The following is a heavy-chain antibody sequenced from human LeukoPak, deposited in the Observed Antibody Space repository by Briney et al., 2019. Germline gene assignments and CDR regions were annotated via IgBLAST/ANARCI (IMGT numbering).Heavy chain of an antibody. CDR3: ARSTRMITFGGVSSTGAFDI. CDR2: ISSSSSYI. Sequence: PGGSLRLSCAASGFTFSSYSMNWVRQAPGKGLEWVSSISSSSSYIYYADSVKGRFTISRDNAKNSLYLQMNSLRAEDTAVYYCARSTRMITFGGVSSTGAFDIWGQGTMVTVSS. J-gene: IGHJ3*02. CDR1: GFTFSSYS. D-gene: IGHD3-16*01. V-gene: IGHV3-21*01.